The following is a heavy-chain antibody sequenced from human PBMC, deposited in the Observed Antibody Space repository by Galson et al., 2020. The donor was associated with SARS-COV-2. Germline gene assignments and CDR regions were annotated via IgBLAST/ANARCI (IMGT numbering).Heavy chain of an antibody. CDR3: ARNLDYYYYGMDV. V-gene: IGHV3-30*04. Sequence: GGSLILSCAASGFTFSSYAMHWVRQAPGKGLEWVAVISYDGSNKYYADSVKGRFTISRDNSKNTLYLQMNSLRAEDTAVYYCARNLDYYYYGMDVWGQGTTVTVSS. CDR1: GFTFSSYA. J-gene: IGHJ6*02. CDR2: ISYDGSNK.